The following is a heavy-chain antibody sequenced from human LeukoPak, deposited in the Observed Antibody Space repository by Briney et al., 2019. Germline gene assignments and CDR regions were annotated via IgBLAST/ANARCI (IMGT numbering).Heavy chain of an antibody. CDR3: AREEFTMVRGVTTFDP. CDR1: GGSIISYY. Sequence: PSETLSLTCSVSGGSIISYYWSWIRQPPGKGLEWIGYIYYSGSTNYNPSLKRRVTISKDTSKNQFSLKLSSVTAAETAVYYCAREEFTMVRGVTTFDPWGQGTLVTVSS. CDR2: IYYSGST. J-gene: IGHJ5*02. V-gene: IGHV4-59*12. D-gene: IGHD3-10*01.